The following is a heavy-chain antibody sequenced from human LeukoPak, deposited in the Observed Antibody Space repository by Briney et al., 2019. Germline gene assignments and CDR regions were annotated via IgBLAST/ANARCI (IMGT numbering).Heavy chain of an antibody. CDR1: GFTFSSYW. D-gene: IGHD3-9*01. CDR2: IKVDGSEK. V-gene: IGHV3-7*03. J-gene: IGHJ6*02. CDR3: ASLPYYDILTGYSDYYYYGMDV. Sequence: GGSLRLSCAAAGFTFSSYWMTWVRQAPGKGLEWVANIKVDGSEKYYVDSVKGRFTISRDNAKNSLYLQMNSLRAEDTAVYYCASLPYYDILTGYSDYYYYGMDVWGQGTTVTVSS.